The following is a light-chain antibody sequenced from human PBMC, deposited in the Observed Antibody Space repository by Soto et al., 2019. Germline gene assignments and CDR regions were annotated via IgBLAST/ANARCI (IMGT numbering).Light chain of an antibody. Sequence: IEVTQYNNTLPASVGDRVTITCRASQSIGSWLAWYQQKPGKAPKLLIYDASSLESGVPSRFSGSGSGTEFTLTISSLQPDDFATYYCQQYNSYSWTFGQGAKVDIK. CDR1: QSIGSW. J-gene: IGKJ1*01. CDR3: QQYNSYSWT. CDR2: DAS. V-gene: IGKV1-5*01.